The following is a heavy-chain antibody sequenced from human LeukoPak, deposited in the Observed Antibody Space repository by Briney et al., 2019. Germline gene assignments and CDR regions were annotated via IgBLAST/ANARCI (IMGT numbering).Heavy chain of an antibody. V-gene: IGHV3-7*01. CDR1: GFTFSSYW. Sequence: GGSLGLSCAASGFTFSSYWMSWVRQAPGKGLEWVANIKQDGSEKYYVDSVKGRFTISRDNAKNSLYLQMNSLRAEDTAVYYCARQGRGIVGATNDYWGQGTLVTVSS. D-gene: IGHD1-26*01. CDR2: IKQDGSEK. CDR3: ARQGRGIVGATNDY. J-gene: IGHJ4*02.